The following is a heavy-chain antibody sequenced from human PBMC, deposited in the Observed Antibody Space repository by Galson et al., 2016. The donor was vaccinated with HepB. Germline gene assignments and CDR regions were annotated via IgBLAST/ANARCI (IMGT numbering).Heavy chain of an antibody. CDR1: GGSIISSDSY. CDR2: IYYSGST. V-gene: IGHV4-39*01. CDR3: VRGMDV. Sequence: ETLSLTCSVSGGSIISSDSYWGWIRQPPGKGLEWIASIYYSGSTYYNPSLKSRVTISVDMSENQLSLKLTSVTAADTAVYYCVRGMDVWGPGTTVIVSS. J-gene: IGHJ6*02.